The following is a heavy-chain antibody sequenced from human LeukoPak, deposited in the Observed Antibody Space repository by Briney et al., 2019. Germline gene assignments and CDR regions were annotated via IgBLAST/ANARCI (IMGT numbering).Heavy chain of an antibody. D-gene: IGHD6-13*01. Sequence: SVKVSCKASGSTFTSSAMQWVRQARGQRLEWMGWISAYNGNTNYAQKLQGRVTMTTDTSTSTAYMELRSLRSDDTAVYYCARVDSSPSGAFDIWGQGTMVTVSS. CDR2: ISAYNGNT. CDR1: GSTFTSSA. V-gene: IGHV1-18*01. CDR3: ARVDSSPSGAFDI. J-gene: IGHJ3*02.